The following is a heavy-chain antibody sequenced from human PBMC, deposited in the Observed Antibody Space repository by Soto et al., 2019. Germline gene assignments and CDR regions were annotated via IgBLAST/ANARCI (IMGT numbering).Heavy chain of an antibody. D-gene: IGHD3-22*01. CDR2: IYYSGST. V-gene: IGHV4-30-4*01. Sequence: SETLSLTCTVSGGSISSGDYYWSWIRQPPGKGLEWIGYIYYSGSTYYNPSLKSRVTISVDTSKNQFSLKLSSVTAADTAVFYCARVKDYYDGSGYYFNYWGQGTLVTVSS. CDR3: ARVKDYYDGSGYYFNY. J-gene: IGHJ4*02. CDR1: GGSISSGDYY.